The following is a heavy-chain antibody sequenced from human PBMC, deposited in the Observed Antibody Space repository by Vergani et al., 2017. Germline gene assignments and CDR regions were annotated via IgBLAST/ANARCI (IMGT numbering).Heavy chain of an antibody. CDR1: GGSISSHY. CDR2: IYYSGST. V-gene: IGHV4-59*11. CDR3: ARGYCSGGSCSIYGMDV. J-gene: IGHJ6*02. D-gene: IGHD2-15*01. Sequence: QVQLQESGPGLVKPSQTLSLTCTVSGGSISSHYWSWIRQPPGKGLEWIGYIYYSGSTNYNPSLKSRVTISVDTSKNQFSLKLSSVTAADTAVYYCARGYCSGGSCSIYGMDVWGQGTTVTVSS.